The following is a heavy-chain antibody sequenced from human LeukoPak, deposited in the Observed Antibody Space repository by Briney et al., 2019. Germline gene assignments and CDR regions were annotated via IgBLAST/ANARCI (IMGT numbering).Heavy chain of an antibody. CDR1: GFTFGSYS. Sequence: GGSLRLSCAASGFTFGSYSMNWVRQAPGKGLEWVPYINSSSSIIYYADSVKGRFTISRDNAKNSLYLQMNSLRDEDTAVYYCARVFPGTAMAHYWGQGTLVTVSA. D-gene: IGHD5-18*01. V-gene: IGHV3-48*02. CDR3: ARVFPGTAMAHY. CDR2: INSSSSII. J-gene: IGHJ4*02.